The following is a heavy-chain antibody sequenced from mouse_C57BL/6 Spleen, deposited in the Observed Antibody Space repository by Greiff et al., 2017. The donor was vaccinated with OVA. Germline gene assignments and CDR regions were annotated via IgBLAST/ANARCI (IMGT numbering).Heavy chain of an antibody. Sequence: EVQLVESGGDLVKPGGSLKLSCAASGFTFSSYGMSWVRQTPDKRLEWVATISSGGSYTYYPDSVKGRFTISRDNAKNTLYLQMSSLKSEDTAMYYCARERDYDYDGDYWGQGTTRTVSS. J-gene: IGHJ2*01. CDR1: GFTFSSYG. CDR3: ARERDYDYDGDY. V-gene: IGHV5-6*01. CDR2: ISSGGSYT. D-gene: IGHD2-4*01.